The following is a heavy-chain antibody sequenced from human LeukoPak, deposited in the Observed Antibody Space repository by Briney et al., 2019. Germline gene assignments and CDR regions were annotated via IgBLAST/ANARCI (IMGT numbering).Heavy chain of an antibody. J-gene: IGHJ4*02. CDR2: ISYSGGST. CDR3: AKSASGSYLYYFDY. Sequence: GGSLRLSCAASGLTFSSYAMNWVRQAPGKGLEWVSTISYSGGSTYYVDSVKGRFTISRDNSENTLYLQLNSLRAEDTAVYYCAKSASGSYLYYFDYWGQGTLVTVSS. CDR1: GLTFSSYA. V-gene: IGHV3-23*01. D-gene: IGHD1-26*01.